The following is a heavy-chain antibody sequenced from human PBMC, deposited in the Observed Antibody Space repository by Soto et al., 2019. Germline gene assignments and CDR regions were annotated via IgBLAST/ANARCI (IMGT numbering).Heavy chain of an antibody. D-gene: IGHD2-21*02. CDR2: INHSGST. CDR3: ARFRAKITVVTRQWYFDL. Sequence: QVQLQQWGAGLLKPSETLSLTCAVYGGSFSGHYWSWIRQPPGKGLEWIGEINHSGSTNYNPSLKSRVTISVDTSKNQFSLKLSSVTAADTAVYYCARFRAKITVVTRQWYFDLCGRGTLVTVSS. V-gene: IGHV4-34*01. CDR1: GGSFSGHY. J-gene: IGHJ2*01.